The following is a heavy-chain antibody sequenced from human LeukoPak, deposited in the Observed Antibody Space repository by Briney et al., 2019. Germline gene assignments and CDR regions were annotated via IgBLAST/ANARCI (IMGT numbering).Heavy chain of an antibody. D-gene: IGHD4-17*01. CDR1: GFTFSSYA. CDR2: ISYDGSNK. V-gene: IGHV3-30-3*01. J-gene: IGHJ4*02. Sequence: GGSLRLSCAASGFTFSSYAMHWVRQAPGKGLEWVAVISYDGSNKYYADSVKGRFTISRDNSKNTLYLQMNSLRAEDTAVYYCAKDLDYGDYDYYFDYWGQGTLVTVSS. CDR3: AKDLDYGDYDYYFDY.